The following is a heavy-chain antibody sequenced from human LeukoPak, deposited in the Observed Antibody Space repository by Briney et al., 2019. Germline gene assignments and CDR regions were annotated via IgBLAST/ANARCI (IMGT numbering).Heavy chain of an antibody. CDR2: ISSSGSTI. Sequence: PGGSLRLSCAASGFTFSSYEMNWVRQAPGKWLEWVSYISSSGSTIYYADSVKGRFTISRDNAKNSLYLQMNSLRAEDTAVYNCAELGITMIGGVWGKGTTVTISS. J-gene: IGHJ6*04. V-gene: IGHV3-48*03. CDR3: AELGITMIGGV. D-gene: IGHD3-10*02. CDR1: GFTFSSYE.